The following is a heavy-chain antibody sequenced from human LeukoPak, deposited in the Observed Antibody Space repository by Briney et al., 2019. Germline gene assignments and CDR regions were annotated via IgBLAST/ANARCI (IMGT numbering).Heavy chain of an antibody. D-gene: IGHD3-22*01. J-gene: IGHJ4*02. Sequence: GGSLRLSCAASGFTFSSYGMPWVRQAPGKGLERVALIWYDGSNKYYADSVKGRFTISRDNSKNTLDLQMNSLRAEDTAVYYCARGHGGGYYLFYFEYWGQGTLVTVSS. CDR3: ARGHGGGYYLFYFEY. V-gene: IGHV3-33*08. CDR2: IWYDGSNK. CDR1: GFTFSSYG.